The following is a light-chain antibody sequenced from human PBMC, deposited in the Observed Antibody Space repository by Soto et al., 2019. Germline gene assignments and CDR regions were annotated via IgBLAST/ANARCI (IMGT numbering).Light chain of an antibody. CDR2: AAS. CDR3: QQLDSYPGIT. J-gene: IGKJ5*01. CDR1: QGISSY. Sequence: DIQLTQSPSFLSASVGDRVTITCRASQGISSYLAWYQQKPGKAPKLLIYAASTLQSGVPSRFSGSGSGTEFTLTISSRQPEDYATYYCQQLDSYPGITFGQGTRLEMK. V-gene: IGKV1-9*01.